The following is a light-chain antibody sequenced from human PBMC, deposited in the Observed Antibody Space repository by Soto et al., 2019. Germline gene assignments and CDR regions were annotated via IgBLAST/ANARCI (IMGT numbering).Light chain of an antibody. CDR3: QQYGSPGT. CDR1: QSVSSSY. V-gene: IGKV3-20*01. CDR2: GAS. J-gene: IGKJ2*02. Sequence: EIVLTQSPGTLSLSPGERATLSCRASQSVSSSYLAWYQQKPGQAPRLLIYGASSRATGITDRFSGSGSGTDFTLTISRLEPEDFAVYYCQQYGSPGTYGQGTKLEIK.